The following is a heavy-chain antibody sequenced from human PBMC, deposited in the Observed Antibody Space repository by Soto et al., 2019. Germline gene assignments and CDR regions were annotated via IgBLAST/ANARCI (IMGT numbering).Heavy chain of an antibody. CDR3: ARYIGYCSGGSCYSEDYYYYMDV. J-gene: IGHJ6*03. D-gene: IGHD2-15*01. CDR2: IYSGGST. Sequence: EVQLVESGGGLVQPGGSLRLSCAASGFTVSSNYMSWVRQAPGKGLEWVSVIYSGGSTYYADSVKGRFTISRDNSKNTLYLQMDSLRAEDTAVYYCARYIGYCSGGSCYSEDYYYYMDVWGKGTTVTVSS. V-gene: IGHV3-66*01. CDR1: GFTVSSNY.